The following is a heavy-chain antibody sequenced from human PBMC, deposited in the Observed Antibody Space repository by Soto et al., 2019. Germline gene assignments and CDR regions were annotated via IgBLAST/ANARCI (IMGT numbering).Heavy chain of an antibody. CDR3: ARGGDYYYGLDV. CDR2: ISAFNGNT. CDR1: GYTFSSYG. V-gene: IGHV1-18*01. Sequence: QVHLVQSGGEVKKPGASVKVSCTASGYTFSSYGISWVRQAPGQGLEWMGWISAFNGNTNSVQRLQGRVALTTDASMSTAYMELRSLRSDDTAVYYCARGGDYYYGLDVWGQGTTVTVFS. D-gene: IGHD3-16*01. J-gene: IGHJ6*02.